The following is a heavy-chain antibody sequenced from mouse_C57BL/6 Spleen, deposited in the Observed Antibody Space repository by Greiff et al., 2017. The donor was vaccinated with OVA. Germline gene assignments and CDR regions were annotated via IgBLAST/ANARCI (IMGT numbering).Heavy chain of an antibody. CDR1: GYTFTSYW. CDR2: IDPSDSYT. D-gene: IGHD3-2*02. CDR3: ARSGSGPYYFDY. V-gene: IGHV1-69*01. Sequence: QVQLQQPGAELVMPGASVKLSCKASGYTFTSYWMHWVKQRPGQGLEWIGEIDPSDSYTNYNQKFKGKSTLTVDKSSSTAYMQLSSLTSEDSAVYYCARSGSGPYYFDYWGQGTTLTVSS. J-gene: IGHJ2*01.